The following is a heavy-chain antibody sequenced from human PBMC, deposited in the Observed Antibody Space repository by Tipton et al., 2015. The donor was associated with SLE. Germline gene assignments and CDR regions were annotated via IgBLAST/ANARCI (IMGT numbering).Heavy chain of an antibody. CDR3: ARGGEIPDYYGMDV. CDR1: GYSISSDYY. V-gene: IGHV4-38-2*02. Sequence: TLSLTCTVSGYSISSDYYWGWIRQPPGKGLEWIGSIYHSGSTYHNPSLKSRVPISVDTSKNQFSLKLSSVTAADTAVYYCARGGEIPDYYGMDVWGQGTTVTVSS. D-gene: IGHD3-16*01. J-gene: IGHJ6*02. CDR2: IYHSGST.